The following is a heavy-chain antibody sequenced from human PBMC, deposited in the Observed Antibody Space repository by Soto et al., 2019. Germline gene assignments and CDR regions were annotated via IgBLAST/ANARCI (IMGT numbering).Heavy chain of an antibody. J-gene: IGHJ3*02. CDR2: ISGSGGIT. Sequence: GGSLRLSCGASGFTFSSYAMSWVRQAPGKGLDWVSVISGSGGITYYADSVKGRFTISRDNSMNALYLQMSSLRIEDTAVYYCAHPRGYGVFDAYDIWGQGTMVTVSS. D-gene: IGHD2-8*01. V-gene: IGHV3-23*01. CDR3: AHPRGYGVFDAYDI. CDR1: GFTFSSYA.